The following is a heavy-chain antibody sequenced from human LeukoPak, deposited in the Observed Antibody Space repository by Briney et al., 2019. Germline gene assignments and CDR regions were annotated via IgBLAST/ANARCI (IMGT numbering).Heavy chain of an antibody. D-gene: IGHD6-19*01. J-gene: IGHJ4*02. Sequence: ASETLSLTCTVSGGSISSSSYYWGWIRQPPGKGLEWIGSIYYSGSTYYNPSLKSRVTISVDTSKNQFSLKLSSVTAADTAVYYCARVPQQWLHYFDYWGQGTLVTVSS. CDR1: GGSISSSSYY. CDR2: IYYSGST. CDR3: ARVPQQWLHYFDY. V-gene: IGHV4-39*07.